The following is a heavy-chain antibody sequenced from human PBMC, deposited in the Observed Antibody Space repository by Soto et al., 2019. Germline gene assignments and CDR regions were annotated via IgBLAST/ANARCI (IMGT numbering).Heavy chain of an antibody. Sequence: GGSLRLSCAASGFTFDDYAMHWVRQAPGKGLEWVSGISWNSGSIGYADSVKGRFTISRDNAKNSLYLQMNSLRAEDTALYYCAKDKAGLYCSSTSCYAFDIWGQGTMVTVSS. CDR1: GFTFDDYA. J-gene: IGHJ3*02. D-gene: IGHD2-2*01. CDR2: ISWNSGSI. V-gene: IGHV3-9*01. CDR3: AKDKAGLYCSSTSCYAFDI.